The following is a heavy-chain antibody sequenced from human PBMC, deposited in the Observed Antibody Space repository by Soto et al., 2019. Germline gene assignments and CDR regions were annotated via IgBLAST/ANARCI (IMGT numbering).Heavy chain of an antibody. CDR2: ISSDGNHK. CDR1: GFSVSAYT. CDR3: ARWEQPLFEY. D-gene: IGHD1-1*01. Sequence: QVQLVESGGGVVQPGRSLRLSCAASGFSVSAYTVHWVRQAPGKGLAWVAVISSDGNHKYYTDSVKGRFAISRDTSTNTVFLQMNRLGPEDTAVYYCARWEQPLFEYCGQGTLVTVSS. J-gene: IGHJ4*02. V-gene: IGHV3-30*09.